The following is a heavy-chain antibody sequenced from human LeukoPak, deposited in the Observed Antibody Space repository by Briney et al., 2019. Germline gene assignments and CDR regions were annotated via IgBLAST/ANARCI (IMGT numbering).Heavy chain of an antibody. CDR2: IYSGGST. J-gene: IGHJ3*02. D-gene: IGHD4-17*01. CDR3: ARGSHDYGDYSAAFGI. V-gene: IGHV3-66*01. Sequence: GGSLRLSCAASGFTVSSNYMSWVRQAPGKGLEWVSVIYSGGSTYYADSVKGRFTISRDNSKNTLYLQMNSLRAEDTAVYYCARGSHDYGDYSAAFGIWGQGTMVTVSS. CDR1: GFTVSSNY.